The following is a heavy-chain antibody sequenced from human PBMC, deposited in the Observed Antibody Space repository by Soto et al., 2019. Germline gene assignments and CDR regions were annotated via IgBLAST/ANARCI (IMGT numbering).Heavy chain of an antibody. D-gene: IGHD5-18*01. CDR1: GGSLSSGAYY. CDR3: ARGDTAMVNAFDY. V-gene: IGHV4-31*03. J-gene: IGHJ4*02. Sequence: PSETMSLTCTVSGGSLSSGAYYWSWLRQHPGKGLEWIGYIYYSGSTYYNPSLKSRVAISVDTSTNQFSLKLSSVTAADTAVYYCARGDTAMVNAFDYWGQGTLVTGSA. CDR2: IYYSGST.